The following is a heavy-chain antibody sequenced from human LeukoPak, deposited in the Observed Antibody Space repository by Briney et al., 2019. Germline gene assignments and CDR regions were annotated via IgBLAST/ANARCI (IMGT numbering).Heavy chain of an antibody. J-gene: IGHJ5*02. V-gene: IGHV1-18*01. CDR1: GYTFTNYG. D-gene: IGHD2-15*01. CDR2: ISTYDHDT. Sequence: ASVKVSCKASGYTFTNYGISWVRQAPGQGLEWMAWISTYDHDTNYAQKFRGRVTMTTDTSTSTAYMELRSLGSDDAAVYYCVRDYFCSGGTCDDCFDPWGQGTLVTVSS. CDR3: VRDYFCSGGTCDDCFDP.